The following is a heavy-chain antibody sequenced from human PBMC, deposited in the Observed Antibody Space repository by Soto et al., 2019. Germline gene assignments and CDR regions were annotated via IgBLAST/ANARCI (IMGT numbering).Heavy chain of an antibody. V-gene: IGHV4-38-2*01. CDR1: GYSISSDYY. Sequence: PSETLSLTCAVSGYSISSDYYWGWIRQSPGNGLLWIWSIYQSGSTYYNPSLKIRVSISLDMSKNQFSLRLTSVTAADTAVYYCAREARTRDWYIHXWGRVTLVTVSX. J-gene: IGHJ2*01. D-gene: IGHD6-6*01. CDR2: IYQSGST. CDR3: AREARTRDWYIHX.